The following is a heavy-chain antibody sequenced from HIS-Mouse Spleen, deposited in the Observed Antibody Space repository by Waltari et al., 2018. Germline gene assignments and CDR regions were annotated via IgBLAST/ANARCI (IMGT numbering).Heavy chain of an antibody. D-gene: IGHD6-13*01. J-gene: IGHJ2*01. V-gene: IGHV4-39*07. CDR2: IYYSGST. CDR3: AREIPYSSSWYDWYFDL. Sequence: QLQLQESGPGLVKPSETLSLTCTVSGGSISSSSYYWGWIRQPPGKGLEWIGSIYYSGSTYYNPSLKRRVTIAVDTSKNKFSLKLSSVTAADTAVYYCAREIPYSSSWYDWYFDLWGRGTLVTVSS. CDR1: GGSISSSSYY.